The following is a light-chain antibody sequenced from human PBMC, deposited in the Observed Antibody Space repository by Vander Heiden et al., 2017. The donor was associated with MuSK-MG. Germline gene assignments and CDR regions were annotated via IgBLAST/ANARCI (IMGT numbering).Light chain of an antibody. J-gene: IGKJ2*01. Sequence: EIVLTQSPATLSLSPGERATLSCRASQSVSSSLAWYQQKPGQAPRLLIYDASNRATGLQARFSGSGSETEFTLTISSLEPEDFAVYYCQQRSNCPYTFGQGTKLDIK. V-gene: IGKV3-11*01. CDR2: DAS. CDR3: QQRSNCPYT. CDR1: QSVSSS.